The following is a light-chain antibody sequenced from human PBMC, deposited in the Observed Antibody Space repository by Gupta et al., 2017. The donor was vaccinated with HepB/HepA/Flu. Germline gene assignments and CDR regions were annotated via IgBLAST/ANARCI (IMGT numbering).Light chain of an antibody. CDR1: QDISRW. CDR3: QQANSFPRT. J-gene: IGKJ1*01. Sequence: DIQMTQSPSSVSASVGDRVTITCRASQDISRWLAWYQQKPGKVPKLLIYGAFTLESGVPSRFSGSGSGTDFTLTISSLQPEDFATYYCQQANSFPRTFGQGTKVEV. V-gene: IGKV1-12*01. CDR2: GAF.